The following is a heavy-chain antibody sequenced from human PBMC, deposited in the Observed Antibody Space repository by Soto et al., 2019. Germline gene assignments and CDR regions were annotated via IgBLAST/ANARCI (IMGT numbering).Heavy chain of an antibody. CDR3: ARTLGTYDAFDI. CDR2: MNPNSGNT. CDR1: GYTFTSYG. Sequence: ASVKVSCKASGYTFTSYGISWVRQAPGQGLEWMGWMNPNSGNTGYAQKFQGRVTMTRNTSISTAYMELSSLRSEDTAVYYCARTLGTYDAFDIWGQGTMVTVSS. D-gene: IGHD7-27*01. J-gene: IGHJ3*02. V-gene: IGHV1-8*02.